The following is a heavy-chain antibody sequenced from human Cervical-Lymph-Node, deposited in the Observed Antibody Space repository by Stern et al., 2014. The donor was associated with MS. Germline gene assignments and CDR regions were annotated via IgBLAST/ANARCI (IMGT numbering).Heavy chain of an antibody. J-gene: IGHJ4*02. CDR3: ARHVNDYGDYFDC. D-gene: IGHD4-17*01. Sequence: QVTISADKSVNTAYLQWSSLKASDTAMYYCARHVNDYGDYFDCWGQGTLVTVSS. V-gene: IGHV5-51*01.